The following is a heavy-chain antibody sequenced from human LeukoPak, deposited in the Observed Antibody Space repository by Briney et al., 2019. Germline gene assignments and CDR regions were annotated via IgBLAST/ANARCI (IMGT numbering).Heavy chain of an antibody. Sequence: SETLSLTCTVSVGSPSSLYWSWIRQPPGKGLGRIGYIYYSGSTNYNPPLKRRVTIPVDTSKNKVLLMRSCVIAADTAVYDCARVRTGYSYGYYYYDKDVWGKGTTVTVSS. CDR1: VGSPSSLY. CDR2: IYYSGST. CDR3: ARVRTGYSYGYYYYDKDV. J-gene: IGHJ6*03. V-gene: IGHV4-59*11. D-gene: IGHD5-18*01.